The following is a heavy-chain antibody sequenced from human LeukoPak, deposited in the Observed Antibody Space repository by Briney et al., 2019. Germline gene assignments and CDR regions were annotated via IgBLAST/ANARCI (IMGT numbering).Heavy chain of an antibody. V-gene: IGHV3-30*18. CDR2: ISYDGSNK. J-gene: IGHJ4*02. CDR3: AKEFGLRYFDFFDSY. CDR1: GFTFSSYG. Sequence: GGSLRLSCAASGFTFSSYGMHWVRQAPGKGLEWVAVISYDGSNKYYADSVKGRFTISRDNSKNTLYLQMNSLRAEDTAVYYCAKEFGLRYFDFFDSYWGQGTLVTVSS. D-gene: IGHD3-9*01.